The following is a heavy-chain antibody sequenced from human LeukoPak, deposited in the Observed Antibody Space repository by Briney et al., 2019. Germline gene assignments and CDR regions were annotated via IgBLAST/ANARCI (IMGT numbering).Heavy chain of an antibody. D-gene: IGHD6-13*01. V-gene: IGHV4-30-4*08. Sequence: SQTLSLTCTVSGGSISSGDYYWSWIRQPPGKGLEWIGYVYYSGSTYYNPSLKSRVTISVDTSKNQFSLKLSSVTAADTAVYYCARSNINGYSSSWYYAYWFDPWGQGTLVTVSS. CDR2: VYYSGST. CDR1: GGSISSGDYY. CDR3: ARSNINGYSSSWYYAYWFDP. J-gene: IGHJ5*02.